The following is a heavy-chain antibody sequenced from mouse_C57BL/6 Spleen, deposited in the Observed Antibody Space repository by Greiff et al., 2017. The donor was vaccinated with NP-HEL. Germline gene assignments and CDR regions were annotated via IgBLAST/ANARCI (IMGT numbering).Heavy chain of an antibody. CDR2: IYPRSGNT. V-gene: IGHV1-81*01. CDR3: ARERDYYGREYFDV. D-gene: IGHD1-1*01. CDR1: GYTFTSYG. Sequence: VQLQQSGAELARPGASVKLSCKASGYTFTSYGISWVKQRTGQGLEWIGEIYPRSGNTYYNEKFKGKATLTADKSSSTAYMELRSLTSEDSAVYFCARERDYYGREYFDVWGTGTTVTVSS. J-gene: IGHJ1*03.